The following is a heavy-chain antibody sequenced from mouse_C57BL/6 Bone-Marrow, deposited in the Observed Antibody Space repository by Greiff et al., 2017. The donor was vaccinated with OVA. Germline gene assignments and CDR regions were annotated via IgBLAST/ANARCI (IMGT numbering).Heavy chain of an antibody. D-gene: IGHD3-2*02. V-gene: IGHV7-1*01. Sequence: EVKLMESGGGLVQSGRSLRLSCATSGFTFSDFYMEWVRQAPGKGLEWIAASRNKANDYTTEYSASVKGRFIVSRDTSQSILYLQMNALRAEDAAIYYCARDSSGYWFAYWGQGTLVTVSA. CDR2: SRNKANDYTT. CDR3: ARDSSGYWFAY. CDR1: GFTFSDFY. J-gene: IGHJ3*01.